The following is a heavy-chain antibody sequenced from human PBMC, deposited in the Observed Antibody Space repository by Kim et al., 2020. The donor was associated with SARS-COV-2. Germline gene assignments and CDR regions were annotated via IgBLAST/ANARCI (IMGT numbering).Heavy chain of an antibody. J-gene: IGHJ4*02. V-gene: IGHV1-2*06. Sequence: ASVKVSCRASGYTFTDTYMHWVRQAPGQGPEWMGRINPKNGGRNSAQKFQGRVTMTRDTSINTVYLELSRLKSDDTAVYYCARGQPPRTTVAIDYWGQRTLVTVSS. CDR2: INPKNGGR. D-gene: IGHD4-17*01. CDR1: GYTFTDTY. CDR3: ARGQPPRTTVAIDY.